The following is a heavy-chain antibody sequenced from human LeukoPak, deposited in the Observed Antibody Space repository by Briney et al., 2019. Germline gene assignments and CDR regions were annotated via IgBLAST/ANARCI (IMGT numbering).Heavy chain of an antibody. V-gene: IGHV3-9*01. CDR1: GFTFDDYA. CDR3: ARKGSRKVLCAFDI. Sequence: GRSLRLSCAASGFTFDDYAMHWVRQAPGKGLEWVSGISWNSGSIGYADSVKGRFTISRDNAKNSLYLQMNSLRAEDTALYYCARKGSRKVLCAFDIWGQGTMVTVSS. J-gene: IGHJ3*02. D-gene: IGHD2-8*02. CDR2: ISWNSGSI.